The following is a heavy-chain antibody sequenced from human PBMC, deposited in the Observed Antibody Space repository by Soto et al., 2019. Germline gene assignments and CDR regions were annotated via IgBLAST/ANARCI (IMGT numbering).Heavy chain of an antibody. J-gene: IGHJ4*02. D-gene: IGHD3-3*01. CDR2: IYWDDDK. CDR3: AHRVLRTVFGLVTTTAIYVDF. V-gene: IGHV2-5*02. CDR1: GFSLTTSGVG. Sequence: QITLNESGPTVVRPTETLTLTCRFSGFSLTTSGVGVGWIRQSPGKAPEWLALIYWDDDKRYSASLKSRLTITKDTSKNQDVLTVSDLDPTDTATYYCAHRVLRTVFGLVTTTAIYVDFWGQGTPVAVSS.